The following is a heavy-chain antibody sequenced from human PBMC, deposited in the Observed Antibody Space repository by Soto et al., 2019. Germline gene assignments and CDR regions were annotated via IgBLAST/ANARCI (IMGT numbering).Heavy chain of an antibody. CDR1: GFTVSSNY. CDR2: IYSGGST. CDR3: ARGGGVYGSGSYFVFDY. J-gene: IGHJ4*02. Sequence: GSLRLSCAVSGFTVSSNYMSWVRQAPGKGLEWVSVIYSGGSTYYADSVKGRFTISRDNSRNTLYLQMNSLRAEDTAVYYCARGGGVYGSGSYFVFDYWGQGTLVTVSS. V-gene: IGHV3-66*01. D-gene: IGHD3-10*01.